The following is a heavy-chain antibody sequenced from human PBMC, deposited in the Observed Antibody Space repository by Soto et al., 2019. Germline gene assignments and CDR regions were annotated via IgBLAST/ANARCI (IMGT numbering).Heavy chain of an antibody. CDR1: GYSFAGYW. J-gene: IGHJ4*03. V-gene: IGHV5-10-1*01. D-gene: IGHD3-22*01. CDR3: ARQIYDSDTGPNFQYYFDS. Sequence: PGESMKISCKGSGYSFAGYWITWVREKPGEGVEWMGRIDPSDSQTYYSPSFRGHVTISATKSITTVFLQWSSLRASDTAMYYCARQIYDSDTGPNFQYYFDSWGQGTTVTVSS. CDR2: IDPSDSQT.